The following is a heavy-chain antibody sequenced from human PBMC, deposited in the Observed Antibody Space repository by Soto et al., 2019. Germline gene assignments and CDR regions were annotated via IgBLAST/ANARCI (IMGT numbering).Heavy chain of an antibody. CDR3: ARDRDFGNYFDSAY. CDR2: IIPMFGTP. V-gene: IGHV1-69*01. D-gene: IGHD1-26*01. Sequence: QVQLVQSGAEVRKPGSSVKVSCKASGGTFVTYAVSWVRQAPGQGLEWMGGIIPMFGTPYYGQRLQGRVTISADESTGTAYMELSSLRSEDTAVYYCARDRDFGNYFDSAYWGQGTLVTVSS. J-gene: IGHJ4*02. CDR1: GGTFVTYA.